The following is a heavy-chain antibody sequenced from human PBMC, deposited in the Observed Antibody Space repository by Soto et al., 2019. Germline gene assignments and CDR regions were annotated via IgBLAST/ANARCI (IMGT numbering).Heavy chain of an antibody. CDR3: ARDPLTTVIPSDWYFDL. D-gene: IGHD4-17*01. CDR1: GCTCSNYG. J-gene: IGHJ2*01. V-gene: IGHV3-13*01. CDR2: IGTAGDT. Sequence: GRPMRLSWAASGCTCSNYGMRWVRQAKGKGLEWVSAIGTAGDTYYPGSVKGRFTISRENAKNSLYLQMNSLRAGDTAVYYCARDPLTTVIPSDWYFDLWGRGTLVTVSS.